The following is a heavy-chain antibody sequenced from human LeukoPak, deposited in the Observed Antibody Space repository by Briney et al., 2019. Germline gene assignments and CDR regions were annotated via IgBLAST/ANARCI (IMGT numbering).Heavy chain of an antibody. Sequence: GSLRLSCTASGFTFSDYAMTWVRQPPGKGLEWTGEINHSGSTNYNPSLKSRVTMSVDTSKNQFSLKLRSVTAADTAVYYCARGIFIRNHYDSSGYLDYWGQGALVTVSS. V-gene: IGHV4-34*01. CDR3: ARGIFIRNHYDSSGYLDY. D-gene: IGHD3-22*01. CDR2: INHSGST. J-gene: IGHJ4*02. CDR1: GFTFSDYA.